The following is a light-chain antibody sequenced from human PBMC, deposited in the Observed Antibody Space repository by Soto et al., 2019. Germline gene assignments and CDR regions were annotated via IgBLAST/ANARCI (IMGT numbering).Light chain of an antibody. J-gene: IGKJ1*01. Sequence: EIVMTQSLATLSMSPGERATLSCRASQSVSGNLAWYQQNPGQAPRLLMYSASTRATGVPARFSGSGSGTEFTLTISSLQSEDFAVYYCQQYNDWPPSTFGQGTKVEIK. CDR3: QQYNDWPPST. V-gene: IGKV3-15*01. CDR1: QSVSGN. CDR2: SAS.